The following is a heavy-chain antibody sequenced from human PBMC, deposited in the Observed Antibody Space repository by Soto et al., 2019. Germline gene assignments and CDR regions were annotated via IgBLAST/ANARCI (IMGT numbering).Heavy chain of an antibody. D-gene: IGHD7-27*01. V-gene: IGHV1-69*01. Sequence: QVQLVQSGAEVKKPGSSVKVSCKASGGTFNTYNINWVRQAPGQGLEWMGGILPIFGTTNYAQRFQGRVTITADDSTITAYMELSSLRSEATAVYYCAIDETGDSYYYYYGMDVWGQGTTVTGTS. CDR1: GGTFNTYN. CDR3: AIDETGDSYYYYYGMDV. J-gene: IGHJ6*02. CDR2: ILPIFGTT.